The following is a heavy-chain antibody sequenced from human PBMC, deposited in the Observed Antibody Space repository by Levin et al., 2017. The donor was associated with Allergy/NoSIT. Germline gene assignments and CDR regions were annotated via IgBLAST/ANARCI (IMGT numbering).Heavy chain of an antibody. Sequence: SQTLSLTCTVSGGSISSYYWSWIRQPPGKGLEWIGYIYYSGSTNYNPSLKSRVTISVDTSKNQFSLKLSSVTAADTAVYYCARTYDFWSGYYYGMDVWGQGTTVTVSS. D-gene: IGHD3-3*01. V-gene: IGHV4-59*08. J-gene: IGHJ6*02. CDR2: IYYSGST. CDR1: GGSISSYY. CDR3: ARTYDFWSGYYYGMDV.